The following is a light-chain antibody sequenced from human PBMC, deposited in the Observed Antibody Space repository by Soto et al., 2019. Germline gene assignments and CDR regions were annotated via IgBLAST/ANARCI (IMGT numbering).Light chain of an antibody. J-gene: IGKJ4*01. Sequence: DIQMTQSPSTLSASVGDRVTITCRASQSISTWLAWYQQKPGKAPKLLIYKASSLESGVPSRFSGSGSGTEFTLTISSLQPDDFATYYCLQYNNYPRTFGGGTKVDIK. CDR2: KAS. CDR1: QSISTW. V-gene: IGKV1-5*03. CDR3: LQYNNYPRT.